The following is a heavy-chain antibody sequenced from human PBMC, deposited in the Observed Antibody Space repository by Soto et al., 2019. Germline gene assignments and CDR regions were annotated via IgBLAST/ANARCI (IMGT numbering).Heavy chain of an antibody. CDR1: GFTFSSYA. CDR3: AKLDPTDHITMIVVAPLDY. V-gene: IGHV3-23*01. J-gene: IGHJ4*02. Sequence: GGSLRLSCAASGFTFSSYAMSWVRRAPGKGLEWVSAISGSGGSTYYADSVKGRFTISRDNSKNTLYLQMNSLRAEDTAVYYCAKLDPTDHITMIVVAPLDYWGQGTLVTVSS. CDR2: ISGSGGST. D-gene: IGHD3-22*01.